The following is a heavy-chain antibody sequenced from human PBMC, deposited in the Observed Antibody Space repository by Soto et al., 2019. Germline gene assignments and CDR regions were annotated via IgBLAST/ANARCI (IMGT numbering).Heavy chain of an antibody. CDR2: ISYDGINK. D-gene: IGHD6-13*01. Sequence: GLSLRLSCSASVFTFSSYAMHCVLQTPVKVLDWVAVISYDGINKYYADSLKGRFTISRDNSKNTLYLQMNSLRAEDTAVYYCARGLSRSWYEPGEYWGQGTLVTVSS. CDR1: VFTFSSYA. V-gene: IGHV3-30-3*01. CDR3: ARGLSRSWYEPGEY. J-gene: IGHJ4*02.